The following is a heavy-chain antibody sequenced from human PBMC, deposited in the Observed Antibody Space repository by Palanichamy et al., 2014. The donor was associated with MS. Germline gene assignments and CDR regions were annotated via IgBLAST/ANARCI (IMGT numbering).Heavy chain of an antibody. CDR2: ISSSTTYI. V-gene: IGHV3-21*01. Sequence: EVQLVESGGGQVKPGGSLRLSCAASGFTFSTYTMNWVRQAPGKGLEWVSSISSSTTYIYYADSVKGRFTISRDDAKNSLYLQMNSLRAEDTAVYYCARDNFMGDYWGQGTLVTVSS. J-gene: IGHJ4*02. CDR1: GFTFSTYT. CDR3: ARDNFMGDY.